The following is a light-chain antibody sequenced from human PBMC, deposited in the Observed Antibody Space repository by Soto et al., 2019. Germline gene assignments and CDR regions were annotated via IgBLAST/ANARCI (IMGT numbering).Light chain of an antibody. J-gene: IGKJ1*01. CDR2: GAS. Sequence: EIVLTQSPVTRSLSPGERATLSCRASQSVSSGFLAWYQQKPGQAPRLLIYGASNRATGIPDRFSGSGSGTDFTLTISRLEPEDFAVYYCQQYGSSGTFGQGTKVDI. V-gene: IGKV3-20*01. CDR1: QSVSSGF. CDR3: QQYGSSGT.